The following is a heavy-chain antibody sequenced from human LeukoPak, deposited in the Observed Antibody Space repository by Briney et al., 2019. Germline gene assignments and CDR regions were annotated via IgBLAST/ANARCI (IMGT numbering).Heavy chain of an antibody. CDR2: ISAYNGNT. CDR3: ARSQGRAAAGTGDDY. Sequence: ASVKVSCKASGYTFTSYGISWVRQAPGQGLEWMGWISAYNGNTNYAQKLQGRVTMTTDTSTSTAYMELRSLRSDDTAVYYCARSQGRAAAGTGDDYWGQGTLVTVSS. V-gene: IGHV1-18*01. J-gene: IGHJ4*02. CDR1: GYTFTSYG. D-gene: IGHD6-13*01.